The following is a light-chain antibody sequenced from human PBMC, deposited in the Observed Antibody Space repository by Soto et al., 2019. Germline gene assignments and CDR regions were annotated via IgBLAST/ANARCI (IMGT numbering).Light chain of an antibody. V-gene: IGKV3-20*01. CDR3: LQYGVPLWT. Sequence: EIALTQSPGTMSLSPGERATLSCRASQSVTATYLAWYQQKPGQAPRLLIYAASIGATGVPDRFSGSGSGTDFTLTISRLEPEDFAVYYCLQYGVPLWTFGQGTKVAIK. J-gene: IGKJ1*01. CDR2: AAS. CDR1: QSVTATY.